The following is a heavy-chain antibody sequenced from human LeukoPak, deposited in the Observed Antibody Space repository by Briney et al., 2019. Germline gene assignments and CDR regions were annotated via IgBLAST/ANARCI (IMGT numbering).Heavy chain of an antibody. CDR1: GFSFSDQA. CDR2: IKQDGSEK. D-gene: IGHD1-26*01. Sequence: GGSLRLSCAASGFSFSDQAMHWVRQPPGKGLEWVANIKQDGSEKDYVDSVRGRFTISRDNAKNSLYLQMNSLRAEDTAIYYCARGSGSYAMDVWGQGTTVTVSS. V-gene: IGHV3-7*03. J-gene: IGHJ6*02. CDR3: ARGSGSYAMDV.